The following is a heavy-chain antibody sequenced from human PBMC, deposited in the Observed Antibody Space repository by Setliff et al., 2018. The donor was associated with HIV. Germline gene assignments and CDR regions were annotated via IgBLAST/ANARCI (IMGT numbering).Heavy chain of an antibody. Sequence: SETLSLTCTASGGSISSYFWSWIRQPPGKGLEWIGYMSYSGSTYYNPSLKSRIIMSVDTSKNQFSLKLSSVTAADTALYYCARSDSYCAGDCYGVDGVDAFDIWGQGTMVTVSS. J-gene: IGHJ3*02. V-gene: IGHV4-59*01. D-gene: IGHD2-21*02. CDR3: ARSDSYCAGDCYGVDGVDAFDI. CDR2: MSYSGST. CDR1: GGSISSYF.